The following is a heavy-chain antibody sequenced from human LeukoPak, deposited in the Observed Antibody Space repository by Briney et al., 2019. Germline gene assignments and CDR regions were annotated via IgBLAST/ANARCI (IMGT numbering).Heavy chain of an antibody. Sequence: GGSLRLSGAAPGFTFSAYWMTWVGQAQGKGLEWVANIKEDGTEKNYVDSVKGRFTISRDNVKKSLYLEMNSLRVEDTAVYYCLGIAVAGTEYWGQGTLVTVSS. CDR2: IKEDGTEK. CDR1: GFTFSAYW. J-gene: IGHJ4*02. CDR3: LGIAVAGTEY. D-gene: IGHD6-19*01. V-gene: IGHV3-7*03.